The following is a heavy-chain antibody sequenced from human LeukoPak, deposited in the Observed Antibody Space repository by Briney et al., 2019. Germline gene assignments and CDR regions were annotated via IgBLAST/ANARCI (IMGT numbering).Heavy chain of an antibody. CDR2: IYTSGST. CDR3: ARAPSSYGSPYMAV. CDR1: GGSISSYY. Sequence: SETLSLSCTVSGGSISSYYWSWIRQPAGKGLEWIGRIYTSGSTNYNPSLKSRVTMSVDTSKNQFSLKLSSVTAADTAVYYCARAPSSYGSPYMAVWGKETTATVSS. J-gene: IGHJ6*03. D-gene: IGHD1-26*01. V-gene: IGHV4-4*07.